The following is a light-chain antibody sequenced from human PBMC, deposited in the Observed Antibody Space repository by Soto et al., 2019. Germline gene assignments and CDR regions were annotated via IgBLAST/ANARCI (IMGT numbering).Light chain of an antibody. V-gene: IGLV2-14*01. Sequence: QSALTQPASVSGSPGPSITISCTGTSSDVCGYNYVSWYQQHPGKAPKLMIYEVSNRPSGVSNRFSGSKSGNTASLTISGLQAEDEADYYCSSYTSSSTPYVFGTGTKVTVL. CDR3: SSYTSSSTPYV. CDR2: EVS. J-gene: IGLJ1*01. CDR1: SSDVCGYNY.